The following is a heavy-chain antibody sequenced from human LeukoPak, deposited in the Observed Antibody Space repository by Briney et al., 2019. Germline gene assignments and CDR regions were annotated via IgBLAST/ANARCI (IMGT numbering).Heavy chain of an antibody. CDR1: GGSITSYS. Sequence: SETLSLICTVSGGSITSYSWSWIRQPPGKGLEWIGYLIYNGNTNYNPSLRSRVAISFDSFKSQFSLKLSSVTVADTAVYYCARLYLWGSYRLDYWGQGTLVTVSS. CDR3: ARLYLWGSYRLDY. D-gene: IGHD3-16*02. V-gene: IGHV4-59*13. J-gene: IGHJ4*02. CDR2: LIYNGNT.